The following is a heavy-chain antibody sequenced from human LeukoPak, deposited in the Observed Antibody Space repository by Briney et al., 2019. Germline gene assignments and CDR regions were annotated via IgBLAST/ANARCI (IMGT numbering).Heavy chain of an antibody. V-gene: IGHV5-51*01. CDR3: ARRYSSSSNGDY. CDR1: GYSFASYW. D-gene: IGHD6-6*01. CDR2: IYPGDSDT. J-gene: IGHJ4*02. Sequence: GESLKISCKGSGYSFASYWIGWVRQMPGKGLEWRGIIYPGDSDTRYSPSFQGQVTISADKSISTAYLQWSALKASDTAMYYCARRYSSSSNGDYWGQGTLVTVSS.